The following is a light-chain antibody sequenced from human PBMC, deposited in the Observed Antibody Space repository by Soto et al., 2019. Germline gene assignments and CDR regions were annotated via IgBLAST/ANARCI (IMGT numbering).Light chain of an antibody. CDR1: SSDIGSYDL. CDR2: EGN. J-gene: IGLJ2*01. CDR3: CSYVGYFTVI. V-gene: IGLV2-23*01. Sequence: QAALTQPASVSGSPGQSITISCTGTSSDIGSYDLVSWYQRHPGKAPKLMIYEGNKRPSGVSSRFSGSKSGNTASLTISGLQAEDEADYYRCSYVGYFTVIFGGGTQLTVL.